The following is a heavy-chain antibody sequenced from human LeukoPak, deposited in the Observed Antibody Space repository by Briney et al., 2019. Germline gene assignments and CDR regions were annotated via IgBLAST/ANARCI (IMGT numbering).Heavy chain of an antibody. D-gene: IGHD5-18*01. CDR1: GGSLRNSSFI. Sequence: SETLSLTCTVSGGSLRNSSFIWGWVRQSPGKGLEWIGYIYYSGSTNYNPSLKSRVTISVDTSKNQFSLKLSSVTAADTAVYYCARDSSGYSYGTPFDYWGQGTLVTVSS. J-gene: IGHJ4*02. CDR2: IYYSGST. V-gene: IGHV4-61*01. CDR3: ARDSSGYSYGTPFDY.